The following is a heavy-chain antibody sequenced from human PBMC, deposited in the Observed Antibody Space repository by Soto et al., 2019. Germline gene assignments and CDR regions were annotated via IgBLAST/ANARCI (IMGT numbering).Heavy chain of an antibody. CDR3: ARGLGYCSSTSCRTLYYYYGMDV. CDR1: GGSFSGYY. V-gene: IGHV4-34*01. CDR2: INHSGST. Sequence: PSETLSLTCAVYGGSFSGYYWSWIRQPPGKXLEWIGEINHSGSTNYNPSLKSRVTISVDTSKNQFSLKLSSVTAADTAVYYCARGLGYCSSTSCRTLYYYYGMDVWGQGTTVTVSS. D-gene: IGHD2-2*01. J-gene: IGHJ6*02.